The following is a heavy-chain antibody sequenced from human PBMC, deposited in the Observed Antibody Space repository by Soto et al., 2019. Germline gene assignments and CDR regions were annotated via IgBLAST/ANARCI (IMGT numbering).Heavy chain of an antibody. V-gene: IGHV3-30*18. J-gene: IGHJ4*02. D-gene: IGHD6-19*01. CDR3: AKDVRVAVAGGFDY. Sequence: QVQLVESGGGVVQPGRSLRLSCAASGFTFSSYGMHWVRQAPGKGLEWVAVISYDGSNKYYADSVKGRFTITRDNSKNTLYLQMNRPRAEDTVAYSCAKDVRVAVAGGFDYRSQSTLVTVAS. CDR2: ISYDGSNK. CDR1: GFTFSSYG.